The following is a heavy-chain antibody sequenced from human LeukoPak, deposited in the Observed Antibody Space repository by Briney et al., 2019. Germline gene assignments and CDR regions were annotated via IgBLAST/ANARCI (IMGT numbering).Heavy chain of an antibody. Sequence: ASVKVSCKASGGTFTSYAISWVRQAPGQGLEWMGRIIPILGIANYAQKFQGRVTTTADKSTSTAYMELSSMRSEDTAVYYCARGVGRITMVRGVIIQPYYFDYWGQGTLVTVSS. V-gene: IGHV1-69*04. J-gene: IGHJ4*02. D-gene: IGHD3-10*01. CDR2: IIPILGIA. CDR1: GGTFTSYA. CDR3: ARGVGRITMVRGVIIQPYYFDY.